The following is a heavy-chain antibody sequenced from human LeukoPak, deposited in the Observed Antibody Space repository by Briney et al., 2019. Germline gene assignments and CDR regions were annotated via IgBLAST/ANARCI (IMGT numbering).Heavy chain of an antibody. CDR1: GFTFSSYA. CDR3: ARDQSSSGWYIDY. CDR2: ISYDGSNK. Sequence: PGGSLRLSCAASGFTFSSYAMHWVRQAPGKGLEWVAVISYDGSNKHYADSVKGRFTISRDNSKNTLYLQMNSLRAEDTAVYYCARDQSSSGWYIDYWGQGTLVTVSS. V-gene: IGHV3-30-3*01. D-gene: IGHD6-19*01. J-gene: IGHJ4*02.